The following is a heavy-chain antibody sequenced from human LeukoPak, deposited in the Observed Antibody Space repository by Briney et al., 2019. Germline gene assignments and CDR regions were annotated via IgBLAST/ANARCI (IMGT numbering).Heavy chain of an antibody. CDR1: GYNFTTHW. D-gene: IGHD3-16*02. J-gene: IGHJ4*02. CDR3: ARRADVWGSYRFFDY. CDR2: IYPADSDT. V-gene: IGHV5-51*01. Sequence: GESLKISCKGSGYNFTTHWIGWVRQMPGKGLEWMGIIYPADSDTTYSPSFQGQVTISADTSITTAYLQWSSLKASGTAIYYCARRADVWGSYRFFDYWGQGTLVTVSS.